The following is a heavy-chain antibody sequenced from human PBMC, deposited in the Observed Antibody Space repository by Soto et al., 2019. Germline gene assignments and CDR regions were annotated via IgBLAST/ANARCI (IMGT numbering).Heavy chain of an antibody. Sequence: SGPTLVNPTQTLTLTCTFSGFSLSASGMRVNWIRQPPGKALEWLARIDWDGDIFYSTSLKTRLTISKDTSKNQVVLTMTSMDPVDTATYYCARMTPDSSGLFDYRGQGTPVTVSS. J-gene: IGHJ4*02. V-gene: IGHV2-70*04. CDR2: IDWDGDI. D-gene: IGHD3-22*01. CDR3: ARMTPDSSGLFDY. CDR1: GFSLSASGMR.